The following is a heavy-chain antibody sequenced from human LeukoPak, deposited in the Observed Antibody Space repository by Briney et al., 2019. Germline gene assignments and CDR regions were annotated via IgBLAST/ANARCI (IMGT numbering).Heavy chain of an antibody. CDR3: ARERVYGGYSYGYYDY. V-gene: IGHV3-74*01. CDR1: GFTFSNAW. J-gene: IGHJ4*02. D-gene: IGHD5-18*01. CDR2: INSDGSST. Sequence: PGGSLRLSCAASGFTFSNAWMSWVRQAPGKGLVWVSRINSDGSSTSYADSVKGRFTISRDNAKNTLYLQMNSLRAEDTAVYYCARERVYGGYSYGYYDYWGQGTLVTVSS.